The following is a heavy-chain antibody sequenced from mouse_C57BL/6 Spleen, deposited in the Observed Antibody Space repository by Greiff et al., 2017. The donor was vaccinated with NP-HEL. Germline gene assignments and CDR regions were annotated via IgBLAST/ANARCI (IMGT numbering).Heavy chain of an antibody. CDR3: ARSPHGDAMDY. Sequence: EVKLQESGGGLVQPGGSLSLSCAASGFTFTDYYMSWVRQPPGKALEWLGFIRNKANGYTTEYSASVKGRFTISRDNSQSILYLQMNALRAEDSATYYCARSPHGDAMDYWGQGTSVTVSS. J-gene: IGHJ4*01. V-gene: IGHV7-3*01. D-gene: IGHD6-1*01. CDR1: GFTFTDYY. CDR2: IRNKANGYTT.